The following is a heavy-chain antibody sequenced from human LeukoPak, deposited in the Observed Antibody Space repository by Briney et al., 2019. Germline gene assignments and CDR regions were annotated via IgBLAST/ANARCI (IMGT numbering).Heavy chain of an antibody. J-gene: IGHJ4*02. D-gene: IGHD3-10*01. CDR1: GYSFTSYW. V-gene: IGHV5-10-1*01. CDR3: ARHQDGELLPDFDQ. CDR2: IDPSDSYT. Sequence: KNGESLKISCKGSGYSFTSYWISWVRQMPGKGLEWMGRIDPSDSYTNYSPSFQGHVTISADKSISSAYLQWSSLKASDTAMYYCARHQDGELLPDFDQWGQGTLVTVSS.